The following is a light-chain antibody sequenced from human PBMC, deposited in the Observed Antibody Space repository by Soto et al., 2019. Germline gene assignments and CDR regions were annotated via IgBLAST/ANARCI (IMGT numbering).Light chain of an antibody. CDR3: LQHYSWPWT. J-gene: IGKJ1*01. V-gene: IGKV3-15*01. Sequence: EVVMTQSAGTVSVFPRETVTLSCRASQSVSGYLPWFPQKPGQAPRLVLLRIFTRAIGVPARFSGSGSETEFTLTISGLQSEDSGVYYCLQHYSWPWTFGQGTKV. CDR1: QSVSGY. CDR2: RIF.